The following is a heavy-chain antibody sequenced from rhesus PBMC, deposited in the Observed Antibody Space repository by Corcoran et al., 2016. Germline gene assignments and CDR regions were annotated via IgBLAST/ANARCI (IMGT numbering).Heavy chain of an antibody. J-gene: IGHJ4*01. CDR1: GGSISSSY. D-gene: IGHD2-39*02. CDR3: ARAPLEWWSFDY. V-gene: IGHV4-169*02. CDR2: IYGSGSST. Sequence: QVQLQESGPGVVKPSETLSVTCAVSGGSISSSYWSWIRQAPGKGLEWIGYIYGSGSSTNYTPSLKSRVTLSVDTSKNQLSLKLSSVTAADTAVYYCARAPLEWWSFDYWGQGVLVTVSS.